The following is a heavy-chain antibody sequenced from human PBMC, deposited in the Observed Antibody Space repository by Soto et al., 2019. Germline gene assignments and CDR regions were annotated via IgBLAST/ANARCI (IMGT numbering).Heavy chain of an antibody. J-gene: IGHJ5*02. CDR2: IIPIFGTA. D-gene: IGHD3-22*01. Sequence: SSVKVSCKASGGTFSSYAISWVRQAPGQGLEWMGGIIPIFGTANYAQKFQGRVTITADKSTSTAYMELSSLRSEDTAVYYCARELSSRYDNWFDPWGQGTLVGVCS. V-gene: IGHV1-69*06. CDR3: ARELSSRYDNWFDP. CDR1: GGTFSSYA.